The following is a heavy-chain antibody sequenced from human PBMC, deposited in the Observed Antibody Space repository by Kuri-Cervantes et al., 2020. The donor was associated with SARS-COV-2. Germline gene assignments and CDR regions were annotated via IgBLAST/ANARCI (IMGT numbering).Heavy chain of an antibody. CDR1: GGSISSYY. CDR3: ARGLMTEFDY. Sequence: ESLKISCTVSGGSISSYYWSWIRQPPGKGLEWIGYIYYSGSTNYNPSLKSRVTISVDTSKNQFSLKLSSVTAADTAVYYCARGLMTEFDYWGQGTLVTVSS. D-gene: IGHD3-16*01. V-gene: IGHV4-59*01. CDR2: IYYSGST. J-gene: IGHJ4*02.